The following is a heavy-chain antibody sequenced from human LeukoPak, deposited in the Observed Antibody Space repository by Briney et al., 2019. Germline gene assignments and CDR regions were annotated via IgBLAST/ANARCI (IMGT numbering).Heavy chain of an antibody. CDR3: ASRSQRDSSGEFDY. CDR2: IYYSGST. D-gene: IGHD6-19*01. CDR1: GGSISSSSYY. Sequence: SETLSLTGTVSGGSISSSSYYWGWIRQPPGKGLEWIGSIYYSGSTYYNPSLKSRVTISVDTSKNQFSLKLSSVTAADTAVYYCASRSQRDSSGEFDYWGQGTLVTVSS. V-gene: IGHV4-39*07. J-gene: IGHJ4*02.